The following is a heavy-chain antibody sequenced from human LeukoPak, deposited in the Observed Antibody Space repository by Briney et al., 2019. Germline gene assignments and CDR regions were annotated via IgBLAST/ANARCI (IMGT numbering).Heavy chain of an antibody. D-gene: IGHD5/OR15-5a*01. CDR2: ISGSGGRT. V-gene: IGHV3-23*01. J-gene: IGHJ4*01. CDR3: ARDEAPIVSLFDY. CDR1: GFTFSSYG. Sequence: PGGSLRLSCAASGFTFSSYGMSWVRQAPGKGLEWVSAISGSGGRTYYADSVKGRFTISRDNSKNTLYLQMNSLRTEDTAVYYCARDEAPIVSLFDYWGHGTLVTVSS.